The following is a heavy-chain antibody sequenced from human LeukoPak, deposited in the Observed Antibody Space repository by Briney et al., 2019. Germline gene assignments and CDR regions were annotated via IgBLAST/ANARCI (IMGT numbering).Heavy chain of an antibody. CDR2: IYYSGST. D-gene: IGHD1-26*01. CDR3: ARRGVGAGLPHEYYFDY. Sequence: SETLSLTCTVSGGSISSYYWSWIRQPPGKGLEWIGYIYYSGSTNYNPSFKSRVTISVDTSKNQFSLKLSSVTAADTAVYYCARRGVGAGLPHEYYFDYWGQGTLVTVSS. CDR1: GGSISSYY. J-gene: IGHJ4*02. V-gene: IGHV4-59*08.